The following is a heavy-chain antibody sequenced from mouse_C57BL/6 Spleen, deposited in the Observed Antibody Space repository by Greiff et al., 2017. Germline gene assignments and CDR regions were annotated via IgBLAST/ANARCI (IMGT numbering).Heavy chain of an antibody. D-gene: IGHD4-1*01. CDR3: VRSETGSFDY. CDR1: GYTFTDYY. CDR2: INPNNGGT. V-gene: IGHV1-26*01. J-gene: IGHJ2*01. Sequence: EVQLQQSGPELVKPGASVKISCKASGYTFTDYYMNWVKQSHGKSLEWIGDINPNNGGTSYNQKFKGKATLTVDKSSSTAYMELRSLTSEDSAVYYCVRSETGSFDYWGQGTTLTVSS.